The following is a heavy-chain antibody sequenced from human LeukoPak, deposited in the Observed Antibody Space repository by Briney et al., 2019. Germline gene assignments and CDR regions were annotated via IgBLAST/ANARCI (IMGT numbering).Heavy chain of an antibody. CDR2: ISSSSSTI. CDR3: AREGTYTAMDEDVLLDAFDI. V-gene: IGHV3-48*03. D-gene: IGHD5-18*01. CDR1: GFTFSSYE. J-gene: IGHJ3*02. Sequence: GGSLRPSCAASGFTFSSYEMNWVRQAPGKGLEWVSYISSSSSTIYYADSVKGRFTISRDNAKNSLYLQMNSLRAEDTAVYYCAREGTYTAMDEDVLLDAFDIWGQGTMVTVSS.